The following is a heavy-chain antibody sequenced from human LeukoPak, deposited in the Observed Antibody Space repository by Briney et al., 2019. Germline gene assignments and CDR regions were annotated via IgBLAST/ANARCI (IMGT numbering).Heavy chain of an antibody. Sequence: SETLSLTCTVSGGSINSGSFYWTWIRQPAGKGLEWIGRIYTSGSTNYNPSLKSRVTISLDTSKNQFSLKLSSVTAADTAVYYCAAYSSSWYDYWGQGTLVTVSS. CDR2: IYTSGST. CDR1: GGSINSGSFY. V-gene: IGHV4-61*02. CDR3: AAYSSSWYDY. D-gene: IGHD6-13*01. J-gene: IGHJ4*02.